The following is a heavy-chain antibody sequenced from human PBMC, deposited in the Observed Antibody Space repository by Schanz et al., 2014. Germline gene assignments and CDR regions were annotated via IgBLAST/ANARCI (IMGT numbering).Heavy chain of an antibody. Sequence: QVQLVQSGAEVKKPGSSVKVSCKASGGTFSSSTLTWVRQAPGQGLEWMVRIIPILDKTNYAQKFQGRVTMTADKSTSTVYMQVSGLRSEDTTVYYCAKVDRTRYYAMDVWGQGTTVTVSS. D-gene: IGHD3-9*01. CDR2: IIPILDKT. J-gene: IGHJ6*02. CDR1: GGTFSSST. CDR3: AKVDRTRYYAMDV. V-gene: IGHV1-69*08.